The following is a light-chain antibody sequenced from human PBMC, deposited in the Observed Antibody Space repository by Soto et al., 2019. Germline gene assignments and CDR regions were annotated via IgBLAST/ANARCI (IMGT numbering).Light chain of an antibody. J-gene: IGLJ2*01. CDR2: KDT. CDR3: QSADTSGTYVL. Sequence: SYELTQPPSVSVSPGQTTWITCSGEGLPKQYAHWYQQKPCQAPVLVIYKDTERPSGIPERFSGSSSGTTVTLTISGVQAEDEADYFCQSADTSGTYVLFGGGTKVTVL. CDR1: GLPKQY. V-gene: IGLV3-25*02.